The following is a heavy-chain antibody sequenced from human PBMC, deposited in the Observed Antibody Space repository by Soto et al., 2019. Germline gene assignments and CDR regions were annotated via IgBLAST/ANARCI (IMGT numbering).Heavy chain of an antibody. D-gene: IGHD3-10*01. J-gene: IGHJ6*02. CDR3: RREPTPCYYGYYYYYYVMNV. CDR2: INAGNGNT. V-gene: IGHV1-3*01. CDR1: GYTLTSYA. Sequence: GASVRVSCKASGYTLTSYAMHWVRQAPGQRLEWMGWINAGNGNTKYSQKFQGRVTITRDTSASTAYMELRRVRSEDTAVYYWRREPTPCYYGYYYYYYVMNVCAQASTVIVT.